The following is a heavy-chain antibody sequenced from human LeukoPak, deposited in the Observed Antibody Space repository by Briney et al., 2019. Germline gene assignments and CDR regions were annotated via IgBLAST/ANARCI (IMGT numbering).Heavy chain of an antibody. J-gene: IGHJ4*02. CDR3: AKDQDGGNFDY. V-gene: IGHV3-23*01. Sequence: GGSLRLSCAASGFMFSSYAMSWVRQAPGKGLEWVSAITGSGATTYYADSVKGRFTISRDNSKNTLYLQMNSLRAEDTAVYYCAKDQDGGNFDYWGQGTLVTVSS. CDR2: ITGSGATT. D-gene: IGHD4-23*01. CDR1: GFMFSSYA.